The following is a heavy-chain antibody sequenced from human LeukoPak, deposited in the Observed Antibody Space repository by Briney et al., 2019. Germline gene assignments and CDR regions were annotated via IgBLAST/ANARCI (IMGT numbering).Heavy chain of an antibody. V-gene: IGHV3-23*01. CDR3: AKGGVGYSGSYYVGY. Sequence: GGSLRLSCAASGFTFSSYAMSWVRQAPGKGLEWVSAISGSGGSTYYADSVKGRFTISRDNSKNTLYLQMNSLRAEDTAVYYCAKGGVGYSGSYYVGYWGQGTLVTVAS. CDR1: GFTFSSYA. J-gene: IGHJ4*02. CDR2: ISGSGGST. D-gene: IGHD1-26*01.